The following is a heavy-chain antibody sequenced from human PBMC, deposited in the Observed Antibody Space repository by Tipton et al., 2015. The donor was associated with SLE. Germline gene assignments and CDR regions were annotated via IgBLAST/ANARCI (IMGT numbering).Heavy chain of an antibody. CDR3: ARLHGYSYGLNWFDP. J-gene: IGHJ5*02. Sequence: TLSLTCTVSGGSVSSSSKYWAWIRQPPGKGLEWIGSIYYTGTTTYYNLFLKSRVTMSVDTSKNQFSLRLTSVIAADTAVYYCARLHGYSYGLNWFDPWGQGTLISVSS. V-gene: IGHV4-39*07. CDR1: GGSVSSSSKY. CDR2: IYYTGTTT. D-gene: IGHD5-18*01.